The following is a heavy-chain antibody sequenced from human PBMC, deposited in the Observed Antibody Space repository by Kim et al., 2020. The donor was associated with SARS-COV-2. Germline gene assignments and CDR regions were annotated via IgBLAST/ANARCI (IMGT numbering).Heavy chain of an antibody. Sequence: YSQNFPGRVTFHRDTSATTFYMELSSLRSEDTAVYYCARDLLSDREFLLDYWGQGALVTVSS. D-gene: IGHD3-10*01. J-gene: IGHJ4*02. CDR3: ARDLLSDREFLLDY. V-gene: IGHV1-3*01.